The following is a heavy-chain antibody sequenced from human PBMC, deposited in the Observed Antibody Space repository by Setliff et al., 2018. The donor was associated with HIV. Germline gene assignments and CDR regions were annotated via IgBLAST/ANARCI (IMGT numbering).Heavy chain of an antibody. D-gene: IGHD1-26*01. J-gene: IGHJ3*01. CDR3: ARDHELGAFDL. CDR1: GMSISGYY. CDR2: IYYTGTT. V-gene: IGHV4-59*01. Sequence: SETLSLTCRVSGMSISGYYWSWIRQSPGKGLEWIGYIYYTGTTSYNPSLKSRVTIQVDASNNRFSLNLRSATVADTAVYFCARDHELGAFDLWGQGTMVTVSS.